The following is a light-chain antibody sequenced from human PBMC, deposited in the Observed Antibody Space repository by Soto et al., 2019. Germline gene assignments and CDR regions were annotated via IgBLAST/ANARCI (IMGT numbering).Light chain of an antibody. V-gene: IGLV2-18*02. CDR2: EVR. Sequence: QSALTRPPSVSGSPGQSVTISCTGTSSDIGAYNRVSWYQQPPGTAPKLMIYEVRDRTSGVPDRFSGSKSGNTASLTISGLQAEDEADYYCSSYTSSNTLIFGGGTKVTVL. J-gene: IGLJ2*01. CDR1: SSDIGAYNR. CDR3: SSYTSSNTLI.